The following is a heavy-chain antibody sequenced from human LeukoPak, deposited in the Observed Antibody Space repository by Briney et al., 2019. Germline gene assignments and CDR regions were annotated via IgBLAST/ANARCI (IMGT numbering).Heavy chain of an antibody. J-gene: IGHJ4*02. D-gene: IGHD3-22*01. CDR3: AKDGTYYYDSSGYRHFDY. CDR1: GFSVSSYG. CDR2: IRYDGSNK. V-gene: IGHV3-30*02. Sequence: GGSLRLSCAASGFSVSSYGTHWVRQAPGKGLEWVAFIRYDGSNKYYADSVKGRFTISRDNSKNTLYLQMNSLRAEDTAVYYCAKDGTYYYDSSGYRHFDYWGQGTLVTVSS.